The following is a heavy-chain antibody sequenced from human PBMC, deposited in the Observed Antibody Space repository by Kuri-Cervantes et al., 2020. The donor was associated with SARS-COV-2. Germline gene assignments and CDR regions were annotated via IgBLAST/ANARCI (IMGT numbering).Heavy chain of an antibody. Sequence: ASVKVSCKASGYTFSNYGMNWVRQAPGQGLEWMGWINTNTGNSRYAQGFTGRYVFSLDTSGNTAYLQISGLKAEDTAMYYCARDRDSDYWGQGTLVTVSS. V-gene: IGHV7-4-1*02. CDR3: ARDRDSDY. CDR1: GYTFSNYG. CDR2: INTNTGNS. J-gene: IGHJ4*02.